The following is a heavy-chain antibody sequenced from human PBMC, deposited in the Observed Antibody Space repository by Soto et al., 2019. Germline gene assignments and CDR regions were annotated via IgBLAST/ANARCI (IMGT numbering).Heavy chain of an antibody. Sequence: GGSLRLSCAASGFTFSSYSMNWVRQAPGKGLEWVSYISSSSSTIYYADSVKGRFTISRDKAKNSLYLQMNSLRAEDTAVYYCARDHPPPGSGSSDYWGQGTLVTVSS. CDR1: GFTFSSYS. CDR2: ISSSSSTI. V-gene: IGHV3-48*01. D-gene: IGHD3-10*01. J-gene: IGHJ4*02. CDR3: ARDHPPPGSGSSDY.